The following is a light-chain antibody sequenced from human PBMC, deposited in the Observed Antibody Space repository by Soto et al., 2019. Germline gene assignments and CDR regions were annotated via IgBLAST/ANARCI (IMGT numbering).Light chain of an antibody. CDR2: GVN. V-gene: IGLV2-8*01. J-gene: IGLJ1*01. Sequence: QSVLTKPASASGSPGHSRTISCTGTSSDVCGYNYVSWYQQHPGKAPQLVIYGVNKRASGVPDRFSGSKSGNTASLTVSGLQAEDEADYYCSSYAGSNILYVFGTGTKVTVL. CDR3: SSYAGSNILYV. CDR1: SSDVCGYNY.